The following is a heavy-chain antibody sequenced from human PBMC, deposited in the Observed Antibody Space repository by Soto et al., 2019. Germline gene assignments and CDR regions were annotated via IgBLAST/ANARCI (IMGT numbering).Heavy chain of an antibody. J-gene: IGHJ4*02. CDR3: AFFDCGPTAVVTDMDANGY. Sequence: PGGSRRLSCAAAGCTFSSYWMHWVREGPGKGLVWVSRLNPHESSTTYADSVNARFTLSRYNANNTLYLQMSSLQFEDMALYSSAFFDCGPTAVVTDMDANGYWGQGTLVTVSS. CDR1: GCTFSSYW. V-gene: IGHV3-74*03. CDR2: LNPHESST. D-gene: IGHD2-21*02.